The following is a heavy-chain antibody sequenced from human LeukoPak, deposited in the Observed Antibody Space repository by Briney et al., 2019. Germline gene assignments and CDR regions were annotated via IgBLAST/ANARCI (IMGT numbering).Heavy chain of an antibody. D-gene: IGHD6-13*01. CDR1: GFTFSNYG. J-gene: IGHJ4*02. V-gene: IGHV3-30*19. Sequence: PGGSLRLSCAASGFTFSNYGMYWVRQAPGKGLEWVAVISYDGSNKYYADSVKGRFTISRDNSKNTLYLQMNSLRAEDTAVYYCARDSQAAAAVYYFDYWGQGTLVTVSS. CDR3: ARDSQAAAAVYYFDY. CDR2: ISYDGSNK.